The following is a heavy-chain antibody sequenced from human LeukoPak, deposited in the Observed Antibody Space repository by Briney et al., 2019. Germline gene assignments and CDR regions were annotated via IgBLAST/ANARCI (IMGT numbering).Heavy chain of an antibody. Sequence: PSETLSLTCTVSGGSISSGGYYWSWIRQHPGKGLEWVGYIYYSGSTYYNPSLKSRVIISVDTSKNQFSLKLSSVTAADTAVYYCARALRDGYTTSDYWGQGTLVTVSS. V-gene: IGHV4-31*03. D-gene: IGHD5-24*01. CDR1: GGSISSGGYY. CDR2: IYYSGST. CDR3: ARALRDGYTTSDY. J-gene: IGHJ4*02.